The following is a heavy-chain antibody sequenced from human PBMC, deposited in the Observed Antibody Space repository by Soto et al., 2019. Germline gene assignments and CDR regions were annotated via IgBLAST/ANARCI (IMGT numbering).Heavy chain of an antibody. Sequence: QVQLVQSGAEVKKPGASVKVSCKASGYTFTSYYMHWVRQAPGQGLEWMGIINPSGGSTSYAQKFQGRVTMTRDTSTRTVYMELSSLRSEDTAVYYCARGGVGVVGANPYYYYGMDVWGQGTTVTVSS. CDR3: ARGGVGVVGANPYYYYGMDV. J-gene: IGHJ6*02. D-gene: IGHD2-15*01. CDR1: GYTFTSYY. V-gene: IGHV1-46*01. CDR2: INPSGGST.